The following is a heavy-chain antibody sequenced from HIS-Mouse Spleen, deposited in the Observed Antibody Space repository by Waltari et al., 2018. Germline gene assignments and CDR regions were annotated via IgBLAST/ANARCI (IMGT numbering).Heavy chain of an antibody. CDR1: GFTFSSYA. CDR2: ISYDGSNK. V-gene: IGHV3-30-3*01. CDR3: ARVNGIAVAGTDAFDI. J-gene: IGHJ3*02. Sequence: QVQLVDSGGGVVQPGRSLRISWAASGFTFSSYAIHWVRQAPGKGLEWVAVISYDGSNKYYADSVKGRFTISRDNSKNTLYLQMNSLRAEDTAVYYCARVNGIAVAGTDAFDIWGQGTMVTVSS. D-gene: IGHD6-19*01.